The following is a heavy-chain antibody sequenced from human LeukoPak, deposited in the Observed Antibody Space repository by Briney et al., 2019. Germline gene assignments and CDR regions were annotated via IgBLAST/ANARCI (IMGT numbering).Heavy chain of an antibody. J-gene: IGHJ3*02. CDR3: AKEVVSYCSSTSCYSDAFDI. CDR1: GGSISSGSYY. V-gene: IGHV4-61*02. CDR2: IYTSGST. D-gene: IGHD2-2*02. Sequence: SETLSLTCTVSGGSISSGSYYWSWIRQPAGKGLEWIGRIYTSGSTNYNPSLKSRVTISVDTSKNQFSLKLTSVTAADAAVYYCAKEVVSYCSSTSCYSDAFDIWGQGTMVTVSS.